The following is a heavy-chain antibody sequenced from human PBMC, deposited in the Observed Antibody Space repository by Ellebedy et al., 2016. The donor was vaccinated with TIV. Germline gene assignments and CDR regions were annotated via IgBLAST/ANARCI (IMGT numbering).Heavy chain of an antibody. CDR3: VRAPRGQYYFDY. CDR2: IGYDGRDI. Sequence: GESLKISCAASGFTFKTYAMDWVRQAPGKGLEWVAVIGYDGRDISYADSVKGRFTISRDNSKNTLYLEMNSLRAEDTAVYYCVRAPRGQYYFDYWGQGTLVTVSS. CDR1: GFTFKTYA. V-gene: IGHV3-33*01. D-gene: IGHD5-12*01. J-gene: IGHJ4*02.